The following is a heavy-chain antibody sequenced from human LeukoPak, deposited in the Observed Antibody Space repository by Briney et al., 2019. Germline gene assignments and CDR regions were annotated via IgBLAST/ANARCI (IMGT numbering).Heavy chain of an antibody. CDR2: IYYSGST. Sequence: SETLSLTCTVSGGSISSYYWSWLRQPPGKGLEWIGYIYYSGSTNYNPSLKSRVTISVDTSKNQFSLKLSSVTAADTAVYYCARGLYYYDSSGYYPSLDYWGQGTLVTVSS. D-gene: IGHD3-22*01. CDR1: GGSISSYY. V-gene: IGHV4-59*01. J-gene: IGHJ4*02. CDR3: ARGLYYYDSSGYYPSLDY.